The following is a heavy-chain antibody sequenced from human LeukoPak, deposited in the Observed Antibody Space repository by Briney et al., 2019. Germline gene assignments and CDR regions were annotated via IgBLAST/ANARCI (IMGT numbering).Heavy chain of an antibody. J-gene: IGHJ4*02. D-gene: IGHD2-21*02. V-gene: IGHV3-30-3*02. CDR2: ISYDGSNK. CDR1: GFTFSSYA. Sequence: PGGSLRLSCAASGFTFSSYAMHWVRQAPGKGLEWVAVISYDGSNKYYADSVKGRFTISRDNSKNTLYLQLNSLRVDDAAMYYCAKHRRSTLVTAYFDSWGQGTLVTVSS. CDR3: AKHRRSTLVTAYFDS.